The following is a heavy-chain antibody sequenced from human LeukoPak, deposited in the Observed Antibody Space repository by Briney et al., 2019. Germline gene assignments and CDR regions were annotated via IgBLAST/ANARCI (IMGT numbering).Heavy chain of an antibody. J-gene: IGHJ4*02. CDR1: GGTFSSYA. Sequence: ASVKVSCKASGGTFSSYAISWVRQAPGQGLEWMGRIIPILGIANYAQKFQGRVTITADKSTSTAYMELSSLRSGDTAVYYCARETDYDILTGYYAVDYWGQGTLVTVSS. CDR2: IIPILGIA. V-gene: IGHV1-69*04. D-gene: IGHD3-9*01. CDR3: ARETDYDILTGYYAVDY.